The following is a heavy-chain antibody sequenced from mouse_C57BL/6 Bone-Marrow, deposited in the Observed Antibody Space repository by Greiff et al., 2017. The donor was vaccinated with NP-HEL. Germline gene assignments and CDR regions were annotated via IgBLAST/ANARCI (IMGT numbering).Heavy chain of an antibody. CDR3: AREDWDWYFDV. J-gene: IGHJ1*03. Sequence: DVMLVESGGGLVKPGGSLKLSCAASGFTFSSYAMSWVRQTPEKRLEWVATISDGGSYTYYPDNVKGRFTISRDNAKNNLYLQMSHLKSEDTAMYYCAREDWDWYFDVWGTGTTVTVSS. D-gene: IGHD4-1*01. CDR2: ISDGGSYT. CDR1: GFTFSSYA. V-gene: IGHV5-4*01.